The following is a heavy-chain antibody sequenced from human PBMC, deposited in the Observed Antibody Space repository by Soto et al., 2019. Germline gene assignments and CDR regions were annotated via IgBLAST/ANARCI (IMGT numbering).Heavy chain of an antibody. CDR3: AKLRPGGGGSGNY. Sequence: GGSLRLSCVASGFSVSSHYMSWFRQGPGKGLEWVSVVYRDGRTFYADAVKGRFTISRDNSKNTLFLQMNSLRREDTAVYYCAKLRPGGGGSGNYWGQGTLVTVSS. V-gene: IGHV3-53*01. CDR1: GFSVSSHY. D-gene: IGHD2-21*01. J-gene: IGHJ4*02. CDR2: VYRDGRT.